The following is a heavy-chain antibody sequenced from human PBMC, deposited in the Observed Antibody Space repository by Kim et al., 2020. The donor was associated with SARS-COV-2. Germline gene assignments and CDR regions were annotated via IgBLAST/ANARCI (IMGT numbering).Heavy chain of an antibody. Sequence: SETLSLTCSVSGGSMSFYYWNWIRQSPGKGLEWIGYMSFSGIATYSPSLKSRVIMSVDTSNNHFSLSLSSMTTADTAAYYCARQLGGQYVYGLDVCGQGT. V-gene: IGHV4-59*08. D-gene: IGHD3-16*01. J-gene: IGHJ6*02. CDR1: GGSMSFYY. CDR2: MSFSGIA. CDR3: ARQLGGQYVYGLDV.